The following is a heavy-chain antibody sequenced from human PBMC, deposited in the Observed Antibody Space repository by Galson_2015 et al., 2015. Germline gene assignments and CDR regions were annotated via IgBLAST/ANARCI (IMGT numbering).Heavy chain of an antibody. J-gene: IGHJ5*02. CDR1: GFSFSSYA. CDR3: AKGSGYWGGGGCLSWFDP. Sequence: SLRLSCAASGFSFSSYAIRWVRQAPGKGLEWVSVISYSGSSTYYADSVKGRFTISRDNSKNTLYLQMNRLRAEDTAIYYCAKGSGYWGGGGCLSWFDPWGQGTLVIVFS. D-gene: IGHD2-15*01. V-gene: IGHV3-23*01. CDR2: ISYSGSST.